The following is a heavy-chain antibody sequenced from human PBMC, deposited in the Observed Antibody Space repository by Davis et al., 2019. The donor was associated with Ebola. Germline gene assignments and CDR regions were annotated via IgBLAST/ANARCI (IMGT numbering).Heavy chain of an antibody. CDR1: GFTFSDYY. CDR2: ISSSSSYT. D-gene: IGHD3-22*01. Sequence: GESLKISCAASGFTFSDYYVSWIRQAPGKGLEWVSYISSSSSYTNYADSVKGRFTISRDNAKNSLYLQMNSLRAEDTAVYYCARPLYYYDSSGYPDYWGQGTLVTVSS. V-gene: IGHV3-11*06. CDR3: ARPLYYYDSSGYPDY. J-gene: IGHJ4*02.